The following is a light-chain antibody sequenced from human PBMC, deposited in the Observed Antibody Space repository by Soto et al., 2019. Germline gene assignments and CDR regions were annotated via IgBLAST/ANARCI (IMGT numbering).Light chain of an antibody. V-gene: IGKV3-15*01. Sequence: EFVLSQSPASLSVSPVEIATVSFMASQSIRKNLAWYQQKPGQAPTLLIYEASTRATGVPARFSGSGSGTEFTLTISSLQSEDFAIYYCQQSNNYMYTFGQGTKVDIK. J-gene: IGKJ2*01. CDR1: QSIRKN. CDR2: EAS. CDR3: QQSNNYMYT.